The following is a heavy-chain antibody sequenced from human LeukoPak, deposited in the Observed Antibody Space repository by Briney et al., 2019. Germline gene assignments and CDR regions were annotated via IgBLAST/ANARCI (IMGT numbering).Heavy chain of an antibody. J-gene: IGHJ4*02. CDR3: ARDSWELPVDY. D-gene: IGHD1-26*01. V-gene: IGHV1-2*06. Sequence: ASVKVSCKXSGYTFTGYYMHWVRQTPGQGLEWMGRINPNSGGTNYARKFQGRVTMTRDTSISTAHMELSRLRSDDTAVYYCARDSWELPVDYWGQGTLVTVSS. CDR1: GYTFTGYY. CDR2: INPNSGGT.